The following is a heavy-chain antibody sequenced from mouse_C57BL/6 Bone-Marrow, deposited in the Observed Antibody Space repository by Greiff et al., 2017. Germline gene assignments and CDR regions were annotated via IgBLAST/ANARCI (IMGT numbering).Heavy chain of an antibody. Sequence: VQLQQSGAELMKPGASVKLSCKATGYTFTGYWIEWVKQRPGHGLEWIGEILPGSGSTTYNEKFKGQATLPAATSSNTAYMQHSSLTTEDSAIYYGARSTTGVDWYFDVWGTGTTVTVSS. CDR2: ILPGSGST. J-gene: IGHJ1*03. CDR1: GYTFTGYW. V-gene: IGHV1-9*01. D-gene: IGHD1-1*01. CDR3: ARSTTGVDWYFDV.